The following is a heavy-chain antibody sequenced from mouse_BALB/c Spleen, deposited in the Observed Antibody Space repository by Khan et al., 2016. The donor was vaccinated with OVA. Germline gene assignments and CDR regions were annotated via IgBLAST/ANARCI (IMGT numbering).Heavy chain of an antibody. J-gene: IGHJ2*01. V-gene: IGHV1-7*01. CDR3: TRDRIDY. CDR2: INPTSGYT. CDR1: GYTFTTYW. Sequence: QVQLKQSGAELAKPGASVKMSCKASGYTFTTYWMHWVKQRPGQGLEWIAYINPTSGYTDYNEKFKDRATLTADKSSSTAYMQLSSLTSDDSAVYYCTRDRIDYWGQGTTLTVSS.